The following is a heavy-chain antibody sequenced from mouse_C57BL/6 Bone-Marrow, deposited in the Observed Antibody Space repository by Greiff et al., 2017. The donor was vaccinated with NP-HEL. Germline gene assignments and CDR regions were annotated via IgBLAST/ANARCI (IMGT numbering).Heavy chain of an antibody. J-gene: IGHJ2*01. Sequence: QVQLQQSGAELVKPGASVKLSCKASGYTFTSYWMHWVKQRPGQGLEWIGMIHPNSGSTNYNEKFKSKATLTVDKSSSTAYMQLSSLTSEDSAVYYCARWGLYDYDDYFDDWGQGTTLTVSS. CDR2: IHPNSGST. CDR3: ARWGLYDYDDYFDD. CDR1: GYTFTSYW. D-gene: IGHD2-4*01. V-gene: IGHV1-64*01.